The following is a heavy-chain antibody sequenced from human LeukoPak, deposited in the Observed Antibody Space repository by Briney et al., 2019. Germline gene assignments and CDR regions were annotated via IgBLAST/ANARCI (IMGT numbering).Heavy chain of an antibody. CDR1: GFTFSNYA. D-gene: IGHD4-17*01. J-gene: IGHJ4*03. CDR3: VRVNADYYFDS. V-gene: IGHV3-23*01. Sequence: GGSLRLSCAASGFTFSNYAMHWVRQAPGKGLDWVSAISTSGGDTFYPDSVRGRSSISRDNSKNTLYLQMNSLRAEDTALYYCVRVNADYYFDSWGQGAMVTVSS. CDR2: ISTSGGDT.